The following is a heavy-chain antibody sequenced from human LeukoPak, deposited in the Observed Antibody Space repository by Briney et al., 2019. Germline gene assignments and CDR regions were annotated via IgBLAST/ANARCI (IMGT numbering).Heavy chain of an antibody. Sequence: GGSLRLSCTASGFAFSTYDMNWVRQAPGKGLEWVSYISGRGTYIYYTDSVKGRFTISRDNAKNSLYLQMNSLRAEDTAVYYCASQGQNYYDSSGPAGSPFDYWGQGTLVTVSS. J-gene: IGHJ4*02. D-gene: IGHD3-22*01. CDR1: GFAFSTYD. V-gene: IGHV3-21*01. CDR3: ASQGQNYYDSSGPAGSPFDY. CDR2: ISGRGTYI.